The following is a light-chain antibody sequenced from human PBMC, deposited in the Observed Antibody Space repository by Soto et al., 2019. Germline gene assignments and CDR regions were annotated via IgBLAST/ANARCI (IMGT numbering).Light chain of an antibody. V-gene: IGKV4-1*01. CDR2: WAS. Sequence: DIVMTQSPDSLTVSLGERATINCKSSQSVLYSSNNKNYLAWYQQKPGRPPNLLIYWASTRESGVPDRFSGGGSGTDFTLTISSLQAEDVAVYYCQQYYSTPHAFGQGTKLEIK. J-gene: IGKJ2*01. CDR3: QQYYSTPHA. CDR1: QSVLYSSNNKNY.